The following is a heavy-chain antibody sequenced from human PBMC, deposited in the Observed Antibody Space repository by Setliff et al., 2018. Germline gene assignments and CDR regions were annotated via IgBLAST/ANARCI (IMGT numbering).Heavy chain of an antibody. CDR3: ARDRYYNSWSGTSITAPHDAFDI. CDR1: GGTFSNYA. Sequence: ASVKVSCKASGGTFSNYAVNWVRQAPGQGLEWMGGIIPFFRTANYAQNFQDRVTITTDKTTSTVYMEVSSLRSEDTAVYYCARDRYYNSWSGTSITAPHDAFDIWGQGTMVTVSS. CDR2: IIPFFRTA. V-gene: IGHV1-69*05. D-gene: IGHD3-3*01. J-gene: IGHJ3*02.